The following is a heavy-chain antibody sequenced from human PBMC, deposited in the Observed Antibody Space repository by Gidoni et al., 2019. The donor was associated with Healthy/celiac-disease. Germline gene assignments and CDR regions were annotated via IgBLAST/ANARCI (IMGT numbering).Heavy chain of an antibody. D-gene: IGHD1-20*01. CDR1: GFTFRSYG. CDR2: IWYDGSNK. CDR3: ARDYPLTGTTDYFDY. V-gene: IGHV3-33*01. Sequence: QVQLVESGGGVVQPGRSLRLSCAASGFTFRSYGMHWVRQAPGKGLEWVAVIWYDGSNKYYADSVKGRFTISRDNSKNTLYLQMNSLRAEDTAVYYCARDYPLTGTTDYFDYWGQGTLVTVSS. J-gene: IGHJ4*02.